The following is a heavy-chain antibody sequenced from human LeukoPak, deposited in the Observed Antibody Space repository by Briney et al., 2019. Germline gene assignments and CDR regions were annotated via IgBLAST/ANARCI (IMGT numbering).Heavy chain of an antibody. Sequence: GGSLRLSCAASGFTFSSYSMNWVRQAPGKGLEWVSSISSSSSYIYYADSVKGRFTISRDNAKNSLYLRMNSLRAEDTAVCYCARGGTMIVVVYFDYWGQGTLVTVSS. CDR2: ISSSSSYI. V-gene: IGHV3-21*01. D-gene: IGHD3-22*01. CDR3: ARGGTMIVVVYFDY. CDR1: GFTFSSYS. J-gene: IGHJ4*02.